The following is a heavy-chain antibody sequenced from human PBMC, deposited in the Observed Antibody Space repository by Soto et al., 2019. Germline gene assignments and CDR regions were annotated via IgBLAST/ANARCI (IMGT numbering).Heavy chain of an antibody. Sequence: GASVKVSCKASGYTFTSYGISWVRQAPGQGLEWMGWISAYNGNTNYAQKLQGRVTMTTDTSTSTAYMELRSLRSDDTAVYYCARDRQWLRYNWFDPWRQGTLVTVSS. CDR1: GYTFTSYG. D-gene: IGHD6-19*01. CDR3: ARDRQWLRYNWFDP. CDR2: ISAYNGNT. J-gene: IGHJ5*02. V-gene: IGHV1-18*04.